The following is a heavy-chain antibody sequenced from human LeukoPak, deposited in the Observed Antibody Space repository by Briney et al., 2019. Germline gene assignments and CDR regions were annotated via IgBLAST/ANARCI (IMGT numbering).Heavy chain of an antibody. V-gene: IGHV1-46*01. Sequence: GASVKVSCQASGYNFTHYYMHWVRQAPGQGLEWMGIINPSGGSRNYAQKFQGRVTMTKDMSTSTVYMELSGLRSEDTAVYYCAGKSNWGIGYYYMDVWGKGTTVTVSS. D-gene: IGHD7-27*01. CDR3: AGKSNWGIGYYYMDV. CDR1: GYNFTHYY. J-gene: IGHJ6*03. CDR2: INPSGGSR.